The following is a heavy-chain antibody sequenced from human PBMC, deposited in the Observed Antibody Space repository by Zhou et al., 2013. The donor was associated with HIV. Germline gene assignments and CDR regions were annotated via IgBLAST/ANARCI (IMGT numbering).Heavy chain of an antibody. D-gene: IGHD1-26*01. J-gene: IGHJ3*01. CDR3: ARVKVGDAVVFDV. Sequence: QAQLVQSGAEMKKPGASVRVSCKASGYRFTDYAIHWVRQAPGQRLEWLGWINAGSGNTQYSDNFKDRVTLARDTSATTAYMDLGSLQSDDTAVYFCARVKVGDAVVFDVWGQGTLVTVSS. V-gene: IGHV1-3*01. CDR1: GYRFTDYA. CDR2: INAGSGNT.